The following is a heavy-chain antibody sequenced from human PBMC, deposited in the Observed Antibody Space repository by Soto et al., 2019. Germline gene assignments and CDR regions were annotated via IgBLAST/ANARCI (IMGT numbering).Heavy chain of an antibody. CDR2: IDYSGST. CDR1: GDSISSTTYY. CDR3: ARHSMDFSNRYFDY. Sequence: LETLSLTCTVSGDSISSTTYYWGWNRQPPGKALEWIGSIDYSGSTFYNPSLKSRVTISVDTSNNQFSLKLRSVTAADTTMYYCARHSMDFSNRYFDYWGQGTLVTVSS. J-gene: IGHJ4*02. V-gene: IGHV4-39*01. D-gene: IGHD4-4*01.